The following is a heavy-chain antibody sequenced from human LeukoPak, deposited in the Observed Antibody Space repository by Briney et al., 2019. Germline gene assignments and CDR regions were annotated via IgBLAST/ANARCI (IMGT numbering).Heavy chain of an antibody. V-gene: IGHV3-23*01. J-gene: IGHJ4*02. Sequence: GGSLRLSCAASGFTFSTYAMSWVRQAPGKGLEWVSAISGSGGSTYYADSVKGRFTISRDNSKNTLYLQMNSLRAEDTAVYYCAITYDSSGYPQPDFDYWGQGTLVTVSS. CDR3: AITYDSSGYPQPDFDY. D-gene: IGHD3-22*01. CDR1: GFTFSTYA. CDR2: ISGSGGST.